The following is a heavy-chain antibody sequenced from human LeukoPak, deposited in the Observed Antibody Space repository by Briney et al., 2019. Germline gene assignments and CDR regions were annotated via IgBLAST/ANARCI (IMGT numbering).Heavy chain of an antibody. D-gene: IGHD3-9*01. CDR1: GFTFSSYW. J-gene: IGHJ4*02. Sequence: PGGSLRLSCAASGFTFSSYWMHWVRQAPGKGLVWVSRISTDGSSTNYADSVKGRFTISRDNAKNTLDLQMNSLRAEDTAVYYCAKDAAWLRYQYWGQGTLVTVSS. CDR3: AKDAAWLRYQY. CDR2: ISTDGSST. V-gene: IGHV3-74*01.